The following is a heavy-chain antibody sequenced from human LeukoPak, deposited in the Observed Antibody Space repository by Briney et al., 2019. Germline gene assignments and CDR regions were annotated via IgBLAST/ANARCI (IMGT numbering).Heavy chain of an antibody. CDR2: VYYSGST. CDR1: GGSINTYY. D-gene: IGHD1-26*01. J-gene: IGHJ4*02. V-gene: IGHV4-59*01. CDR3: ARGYSGSYYAYFDY. Sequence: SENLSLTCTVSGGSINTYYWSWIQQPPGKGLEWIGYVYYSGSTNYNPSLKSRVTISVDTSKNQFSLKLSSVTAADTAVYYCARGYSGSYYAYFDYWGQGTLVTVSS.